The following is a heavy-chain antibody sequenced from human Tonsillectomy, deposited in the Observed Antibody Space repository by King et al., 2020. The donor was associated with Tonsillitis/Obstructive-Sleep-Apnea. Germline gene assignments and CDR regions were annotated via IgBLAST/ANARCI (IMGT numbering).Heavy chain of an antibody. V-gene: IGHV4-34*01. CDR2: INHSGST. J-gene: IGHJ3*02. CDR1: GGSFSGYY. D-gene: IGHD3-22*01. CDR3: ARGRVYYYDSSGYYYPHDAFDI. Sequence: VQLQQWGAGLLKPSETLSLTCAVYGGSFSGYYWSWIRQPPGKGLEWIGEINHSGSTNYNPSLKSRVTISVDTSKNQFSLKLSSVTAADTAVYYCARGRVYYYDSSGYYYPHDAFDIWAKGQWSPSLQ.